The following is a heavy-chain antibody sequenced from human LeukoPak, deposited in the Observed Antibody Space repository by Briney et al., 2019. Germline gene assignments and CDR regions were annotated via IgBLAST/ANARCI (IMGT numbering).Heavy chain of an antibody. Sequence: GGSLRLSCAASGFTFSRFAMHWVRQAPGKGLEGVAFIRYDGSNKYYADSVKGRFTISRDNSKNTLYLQMNSLRAEDTAVYYCASAFRRGYSGYDFPGYWGQGTLVTVSS. J-gene: IGHJ4*02. CDR1: GFTFSRFA. CDR2: IRYDGSNK. CDR3: ASAFRRGYSGYDFPGY. V-gene: IGHV3-30*02. D-gene: IGHD5-12*01.